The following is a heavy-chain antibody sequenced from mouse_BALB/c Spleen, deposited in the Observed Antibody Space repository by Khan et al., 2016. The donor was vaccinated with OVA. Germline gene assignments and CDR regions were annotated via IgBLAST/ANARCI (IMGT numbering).Heavy chain of an antibody. J-gene: IGHJ1*01. CDR1: GFTFSSYA. CDR3: ARPPITTVVATSYWFVDV. CDR2: ISSGDNNT. V-gene: IGHV5-9-3*01. D-gene: IGHD1-1*01. Sequence: EVELVESGGGLVQPGGSLKLSCAASGFTFSSYAMSWVRQTPEKRLEWVATISSGDNNTYYPDTVKGRFTISRDNAKNTLYLQMSSLRSEDTAMYYCARPPITTVVATSYWFVDVWGAGTTGTVSS.